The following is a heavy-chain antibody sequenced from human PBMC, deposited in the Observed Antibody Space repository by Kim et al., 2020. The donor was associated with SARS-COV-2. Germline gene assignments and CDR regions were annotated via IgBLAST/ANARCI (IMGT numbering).Heavy chain of an antibody. D-gene: IGHD3-10*01. Sequence: QGRVTITRDTSASTAYMELSSLRSEDTAVYYCARDLGWFGDYYYYGMDVWGQGTTVTVSS. CDR3: ARDLGWFGDYYYYGMDV. J-gene: IGHJ6*02. V-gene: IGHV1-3*01.